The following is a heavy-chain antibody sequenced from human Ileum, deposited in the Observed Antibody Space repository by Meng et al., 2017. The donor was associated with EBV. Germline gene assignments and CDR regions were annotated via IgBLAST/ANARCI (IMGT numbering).Heavy chain of an antibody. CDR3: ARRPGSPSSRFDY. D-gene: IGHD6-6*01. CDR1: GFSLTPSGVG. J-gene: IGHJ4*02. Sequence: HITLKDAGPTLVKPPQTLTLTCSFSGFSLTPSGVGVGWIRQPPGKALEWLALIYWNDDKRYSPSLKSRLTVTRDTSKNQVVLTLTNVDPVDTATYYCARRPGSPSSRFDYWGQGTLVTVSS. CDR2: IYWNDDK. V-gene: IGHV2-5*01.